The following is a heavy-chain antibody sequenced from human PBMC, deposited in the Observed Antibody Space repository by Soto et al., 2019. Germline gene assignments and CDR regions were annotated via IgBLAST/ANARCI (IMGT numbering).Heavy chain of an antibody. CDR1: GFTFSSYA. D-gene: IGHD2-2*01. CDR3: AKDVGYSIVVVSAAIRSLYTPGDYYYYGMDV. Sequence: EVQLLESGGGLVQPGGSLRLSCAASGFTFSSYAMSWVRQAPGKGLEWVSAISGSGGSTYYADSVKGRFTISRDNSKHTLYLQMNSLRAEDTAVYYCAKDVGYSIVVVSAAIRSLYTPGDYYYYGMDVWGQGTTVTVSS. V-gene: IGHV3-23*01. CDR2: ISGSGGST. J-gene: IGHJ6*02.